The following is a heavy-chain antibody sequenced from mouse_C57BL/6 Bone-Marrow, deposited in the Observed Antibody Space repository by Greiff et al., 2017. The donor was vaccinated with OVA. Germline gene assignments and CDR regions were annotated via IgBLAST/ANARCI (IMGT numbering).Heavy chain of an antibody. Sequence: QVQLQQSWAELVRPGASVTLSSKALGHTFTDLEMHWVKQTPVHGLEGIWAFDPETGGTASNQKFKGKAILTADKSSSTAYMELRSLTSEDSAVYYCTPLPYFDYWGQGTTLTVSS. D-gene: IGHD5-5*01. V-gene: IGHV1-15*01. CDR3: TPLPYFDY. CDR2: FDPETGGT. J-gene: IGHJ2*01. CDR1: GHTFTDLE.